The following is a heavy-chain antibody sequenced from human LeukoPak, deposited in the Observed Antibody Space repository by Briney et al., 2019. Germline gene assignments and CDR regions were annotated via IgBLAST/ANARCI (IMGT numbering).Heavy chain of an antibody. J-gene: IGHJ4*02. CDR2: ISSDGSNK. Sequence: HPGGSLRLSCAASGFTFSSYAMHWVRQAPGKGLEWVAFISSDGSNKYYADSVKGRFTISRDNSRSTLYLQINSLRDDDTAVYYCDPHDSASHFWGQGTLVTVSS. V-gene: IGHV3-30-3*01. D-gene: IGHD6-6*01. CDR3: DPHDSASHF. CDR1: GFTFSSYA.